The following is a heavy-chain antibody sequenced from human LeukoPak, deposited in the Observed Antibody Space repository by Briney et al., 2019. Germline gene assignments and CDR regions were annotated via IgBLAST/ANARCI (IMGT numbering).Heavy chain of an antibody. CDR1: GYTFTSYY. V-gene: IGHV1-2*02. CDR2: INPNSGGT. Sequence: GASVKVSCKASGYTFTSYYMHWVRQAPGQGLEWMGWINPNSGGTNYAQKFQGRVTMTRDTSISTAYMELSRLRSDDTAVYYCARVREDYGDYPLEGAFDIWGQGTMVTVSS. J-gene: IGHJ3*02. D-gene: IGHD4-17*01. CDR3: ARVREDYGDYPLEGAFDI.